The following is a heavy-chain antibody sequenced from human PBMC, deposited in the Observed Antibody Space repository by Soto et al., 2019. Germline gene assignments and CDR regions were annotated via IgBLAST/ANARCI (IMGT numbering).Heavy chain of an antibody. CDR1: GGTFSSYT. CDR2: IIPILGIA. V-gene: IGHV1-69*08. J-gene: IGHJ5*02. D-gene: IGHD3-3*01. CDR3: AREGRGDTIFGVVP. Sequence: QVQLVQSGAEVKKPGSSVKVSCKASGGTFSSYTISWVRQAPGQGLEWMGRIIPILGIANYAQKFQGRVMITADKSTSTAYMELSSLRSEDTAVYYCAREGRGDTIFGVVPWGQGTLVTVSS.